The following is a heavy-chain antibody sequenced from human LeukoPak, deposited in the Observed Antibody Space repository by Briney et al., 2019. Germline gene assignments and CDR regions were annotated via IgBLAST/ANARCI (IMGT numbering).Heavy chain of an antibody. D-gene: IGHD5-18*01. J-gene: IGHJ5*02. CDR3: ARGNGYISGRVDYNWFDP. CDR2: LYRGGTI. CDR1: GFTFSSYS. Sequence: PGGSLRLSCATSGFTFSSYSMNWVRQAPGKGLEWVSILYRGGTIYYADSVKGRFTISRDDSKNTLYLQMNSLRAEDTAVYYCARGNGYISGRVDYNWFDPWGQGTLVTVSS. V-gene: IGHV3-53*01.